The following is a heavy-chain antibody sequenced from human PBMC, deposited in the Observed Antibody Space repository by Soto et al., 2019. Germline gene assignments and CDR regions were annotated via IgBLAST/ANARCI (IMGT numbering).Heavy chain of an antibody. Sequence: SVKVSCKASGVTFSSYAISWVRQAPGQGLEWMGGIIPIFGTANYAQKFQGRVTITADESTSTAYMELSSLRSEDTAVYYCARGTMDHYGMDVWGQGTTVTVSS. CDR2: IIPIFGTA. CDR3: ARGTMDHYGMDV. D-gene: IGHD3-10*01. V-gene: IGHV1-69*13. CDR1: GVTFSSYA. J-gene: IGHJ6*02.